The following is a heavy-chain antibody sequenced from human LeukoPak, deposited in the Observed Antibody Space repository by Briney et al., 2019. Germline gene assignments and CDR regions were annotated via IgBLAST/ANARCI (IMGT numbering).Heavy chain of an antibody. CDR1: GGSISGYY. CDR2: INHSGST. CDR3: ARGGIAAAGTMRRYFDY. V-gene: IGHV4-34*01. D-gene: IGHD6-13*01. Sequence: SSETLSLTCTVSGGSISGYYWSWIRQPPGKGLEWIGEINHSGSTNYNPSLKSRVTISVDTSKNQFSLKLSSVTAADTAVYYCARGGIAAAGTMRRYFDYWGQGTLVTVSS. J-gene: IGHJ4*02.